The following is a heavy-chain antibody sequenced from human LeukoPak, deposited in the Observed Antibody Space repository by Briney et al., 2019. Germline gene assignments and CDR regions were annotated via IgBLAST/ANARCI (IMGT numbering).Heavy chain of an antibody. CDR1: GFTFSSDW. CDR2: IDPAGSST. Sequence: PGGSLRLSCEASGFTFSSDWMHWVRQAPGKGLVWVSRIDPAGSSTYFADFVKGRSSVSRDNAKNTVYLQMTSLTAEDTAVYYCTRGVSGNYGNFDYWGQGTLVTVST. CDR3: TRGVSGNYGNFDY. D-gene: IGHD1-26*01. J-gene: IGHJ4*02. V-gene: IGHV3-74*01.